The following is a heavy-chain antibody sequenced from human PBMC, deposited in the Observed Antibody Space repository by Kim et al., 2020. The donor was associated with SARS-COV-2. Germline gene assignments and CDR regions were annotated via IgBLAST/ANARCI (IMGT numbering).Heavy chain of an antibody. J-gene: IGHJ4*02. CDR3: ARHSRIVVVPAAILA. CDR2: IYYSGST. D-gene: IGHD2-2*01. Sequence: SETLSLTCTVSGGSISSSSYYWGWIRQPPGKGLEWTGSIYYSGSTYYNPSFKSRVTISVDTSRNQFSLKLSSVTAADTAVYYCARHSRIVVVPAAILAWGQGTLVTGAS. V-gene: IGHV4-39*01. CDR1: GGSISSSSYY.